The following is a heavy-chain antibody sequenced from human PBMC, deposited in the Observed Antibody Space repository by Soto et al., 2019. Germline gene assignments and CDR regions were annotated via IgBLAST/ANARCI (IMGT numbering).Heavy chain of an antibody. Sequence: GGSLRLSCSASGFTFSSYAMHWVRQAPGKGLEYVSAISSNGGSTYYADSVKGRFTISRDNSKNTLYLQMSSLRAEDTAVYYCVKDLVGYCSGGSCYSLDYWGPGTMVTVYS. D-gene: IGHD2-15*01. CDR2: ISSNGGST. J-gene: IGHJ4*02. V-gene: IGHV3-64D*06. CDR3: VKDLVGYCSGGSCYSLDY. CDR1: GFTFSSYA.